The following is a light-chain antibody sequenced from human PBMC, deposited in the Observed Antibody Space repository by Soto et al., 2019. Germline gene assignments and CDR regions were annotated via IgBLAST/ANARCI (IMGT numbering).Light chain of an antibody. J-gene: IGKJ4*01. CDR2: AAS. V-gene: IGKV1-39*01. Sequence: DIQMTQSPSSLSASVGDRVTITCRASQTITKYLNWYQQKPGKAPKLLIFAASSLQSVVPSRFSGSGSGTDFTLTISSLQPEDAATYFCQQSNSAPLTFGGGTKVEIK. CDR3: QQSNSAPLT. CDR1: QTITKY.